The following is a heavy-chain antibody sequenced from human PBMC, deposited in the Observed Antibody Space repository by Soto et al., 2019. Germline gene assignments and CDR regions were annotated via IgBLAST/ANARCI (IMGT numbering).Heavy chain of an antibody. CDR2: IYNRGTT. J-gene: IGHJ4*02. V-gene: IGHV4-4*07. Sequence: QVQLQESGPGLVRPSETLSLTCTVSGDSISSYYWSWIRQPAGKGLEWIGRIYNRGTTDYNPSLKSRVTISADTSKNQFSLKLSSVTAADTAVYYCVRGFTRSYGIDSWGQGVLVTVSS. CDR3: VRGFTRSYGIDS. D-gene: IGHD3-16*01. CDR1: GDSISSYY.